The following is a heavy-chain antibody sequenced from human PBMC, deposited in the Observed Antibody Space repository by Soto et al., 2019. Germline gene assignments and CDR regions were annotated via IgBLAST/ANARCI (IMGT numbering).Heavy chain of an antibody. D-gene: IGHD3-10*01. CDR1: GGSISSYY. CDR2: IYTSGST. V-gene: IGHV4-4*07. CDR3: ARGYYYGSGSYYLDHYYYGMDV. J-gene: IGHJ6*02. Sequence: SETLSLTCTVSGGSISSYYWSWIRQPAGKGLEWIGRIYTSGSTNYNPSLKSRVTMSVDTSKNQFSLKLSSVTAADTAVYYCARGYYYGSGSYYLDHYYYGMDVWGQGTTVTVSS.